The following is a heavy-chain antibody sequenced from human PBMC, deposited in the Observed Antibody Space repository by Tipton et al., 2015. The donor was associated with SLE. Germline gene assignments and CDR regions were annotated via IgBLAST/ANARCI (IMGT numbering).Heavy chain of an antibody. CDR3: AKDRDMNYYGSGPDY. D-gene: IGHD3-10*01. CDR2: ISSSGSTI. V-gene: IGHV3-48*03. Sequence: SLRLSCAASGFTFSSYEMNWVRQAPGKGLEWVSYISSSGSTIYYADSMKGRFAISRDNAKNSLYLQMNSLRAEDTAVYYCAKDRDMNYYGSGPDYWGQGTLVTVSS. CDR1: GFTFSSYE. J-gene: IGHJ4*02.